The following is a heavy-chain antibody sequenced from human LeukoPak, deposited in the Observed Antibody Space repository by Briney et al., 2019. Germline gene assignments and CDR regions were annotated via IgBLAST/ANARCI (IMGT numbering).Heavy chain of an antibody. CDR2: ISYDGSNK. Sequence: GGSLRLSCGVSGFTFKNYGMHWGRQAPGKGLEWVAIISYDGSNKYYADPVKGRFTISRDNSKNTLYLQMTSLRVEDTAVYYCASEGWGGGQCEYWGRGTLVTVSS. CDR3: ASEGWGGGQCEY. V-gene: IGHV3-30*03. J-gene: IGHJ4*02. CDR1: GFTFKNYG. D-gene: IGHD2-15*01.